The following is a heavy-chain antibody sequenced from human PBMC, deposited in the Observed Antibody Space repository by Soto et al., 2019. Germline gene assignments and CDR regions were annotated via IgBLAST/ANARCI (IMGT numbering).Heavy chain of an antibody. CDR1: RGSIRKYY. CDR3: ARGGGYCSGGSCSLFLYYYYGMDV. CDR2: IYYSGST. D-gene: IGHD2-15*01. V-gene: IGHV4-59*01. Sequence: KPSETLSLTCTVSRGSIRKYYYSCLGQAPGKELWPIRYIYYSGSTNYNPSLKSRVTISVDTSKNQFSLKLSSVTAADTAVYYCARGGGYCSGGSCSLFLYYYYGMDVWGQGTTVTVSS. J-gene: IGHJ6*02.